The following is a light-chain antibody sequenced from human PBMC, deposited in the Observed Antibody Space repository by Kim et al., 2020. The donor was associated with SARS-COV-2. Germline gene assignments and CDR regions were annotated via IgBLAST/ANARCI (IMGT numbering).Light chain of an antibody. V-gene: IGKV4-1*01. CDR3: QQYYITPLT. J-gene: IGKJ4*01. Sequence: DIVMTQSPDSLAVSLGERATINCKSSQSVLYSSNNKNYLAWYQQKPGQPPELLIYWASTRESGVPDRFSGSGSGTDFTLTISSLQAEDVAVYYCQQYYITPLTFGGGTKVEI. CDR1: QSVLYSSNNKNY. CDR2: WAS.